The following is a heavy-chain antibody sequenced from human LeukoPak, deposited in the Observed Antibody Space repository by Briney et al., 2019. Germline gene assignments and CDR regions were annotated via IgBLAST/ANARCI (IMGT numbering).Heavy chain of an antibody. CDR3: ARGPLGELVLGYDY. CDR2: IYHTGST. CDR1: GGSISSGGYS. V-gene: IGHV4-30-2*01. D-gene: IGHD3-16*01. J-gene: IGHJ4*02. Sequence: SETLSLTCAVSGGSISSGGYSWSWIRQPPGKGLEWIGYIYHTGSTYYNPSLKSRVTISVDRSKNQFSLKLSSVTAADTAVYYCARGPLGELVLGYDYWGQGTLVTVSS.